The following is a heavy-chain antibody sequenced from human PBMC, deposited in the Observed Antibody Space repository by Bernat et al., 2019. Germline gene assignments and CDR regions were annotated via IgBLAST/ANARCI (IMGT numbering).Heavy chain of an antibody. CDR3: ARDLTIFEVIIMDDAFDI. V-gene: IGHV3-30*01. Sequence: QVQLVESGGGGVQPGRSLRLSCAASGFTFRSYTMHWVRQAPGKGLEWVAIISYDGSKKYYADAVRGRFTLSRDNSKNTLYLQMNSLRAEDTAVYYCARDLTIFEVIIMDDAFDIWGQGTMVTVSS. D-gene: IGHD3-3*01. CDR2: ISYDGSKK. CDR1: GFTFRSYT. J-gene: IGHJ3*02.